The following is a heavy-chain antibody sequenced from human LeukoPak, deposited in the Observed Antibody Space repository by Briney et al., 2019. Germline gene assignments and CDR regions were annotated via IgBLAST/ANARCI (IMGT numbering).Heavy chain of an antibody. CDR2: ISGSGGST. CDR1: GFTFSSYA. CDR3: AKVGPLWFGIYDY. V-gene: IGHV3-23*01. J-gene: IGHJ4*02. Sequence: GGSLRLSCAASGFTFSSYAMSWVRQAPGKGLEWVSAISGSGGSTYYADSVKGRFTISRDNSKDTLYLQMNSLRAEDMAVYYCAKVGPLWFGIYDYWGQGTLVTVSS. D-gene: IGHD3-10*01.